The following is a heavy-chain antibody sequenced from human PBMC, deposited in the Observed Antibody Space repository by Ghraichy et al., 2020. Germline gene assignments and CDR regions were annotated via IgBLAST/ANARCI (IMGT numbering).Heavy chain of an antibody. Sequence: ESLNISCSASGFILSDYNMNWVRQAPGKGLEWLSYISSSSRFTSYADSVKGRFTVSRDTAKNSLELQMNSLRDEDTAVYYCARASRVVRFYYYDGMDVWGQGTTVTV. CDR3: ARASRVVRFYYYDGMDV. CDR2: ISSSSRFT. D-gene: IGHD4-23*01. V-gene: IGHV3-48*02. J-gene: IGHJ6*02. CDR1: GFILSDYN.